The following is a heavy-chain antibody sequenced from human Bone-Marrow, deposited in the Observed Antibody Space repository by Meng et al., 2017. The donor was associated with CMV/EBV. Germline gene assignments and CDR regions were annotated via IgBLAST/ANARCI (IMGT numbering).Heavy chain of an antibody. CDR1: GYTFSGYY. D-gene: IGHD3-10*01. J-gene: IGHJ4*02. V-gene: IGHV1-2*02. CDR2: INPNSGDT. CDR3: ARVGTIRNFDY. Sequence: SCKASGYTFSGYYLHWVRQAPGQGLEWMGWINPNSGDTNHAQKFQGRVTVTRDTTVSTAYMELSRLASDDTAVYYCARVGTIRNFDYWGQGTLVTVSS.